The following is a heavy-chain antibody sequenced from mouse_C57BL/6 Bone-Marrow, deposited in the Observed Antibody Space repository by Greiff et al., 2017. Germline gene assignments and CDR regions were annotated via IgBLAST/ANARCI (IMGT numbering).Heavy chain of an antibody. Sequence: QVQLQQPGAELVKPGASVKLSCKASGYTFTSYWMQWVKQRPGQGLECIGEIDPSDSYTNYNQKFKGKATLTVDTSSSTAYMQLSSLTSEDSAVYYCARSGGFAYWGQGTLVTVSA. J-gene: IGHJ3*01. CDR2: IDPSDSYT. CDR1: GYTFTSYW. CDR3: ARSGGFAY. V-gene: IGHV1-50*01.